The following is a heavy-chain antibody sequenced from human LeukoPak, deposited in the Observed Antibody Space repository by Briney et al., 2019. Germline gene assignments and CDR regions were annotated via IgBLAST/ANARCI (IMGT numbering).Heavy chain of an antibody. D-gene: IGHD2-2*01. CDR2: IYYSGNI. CDR1: GGSISGYY. J-gene: IGHJ4*02. CDR3: ARVSGRYCSTTSCREIVKFDY. Sequence: PSETLSLTCTVSGGSISGYYWSWIRQPPGQGLEWIGYIYYSGNINYNPSLKSRVTISVDTSRNQVSLNLSSVTAADTAVYYCARVSGRYCSTTSCREIVKFDYWGQETLVTVSS. V-gene: IGHV4-59*01.